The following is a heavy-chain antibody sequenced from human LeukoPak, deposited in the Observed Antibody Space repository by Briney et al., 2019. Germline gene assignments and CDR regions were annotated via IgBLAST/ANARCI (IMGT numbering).Heavy chain of an antibody. V-gene: IGHV3-21*01. D-gene: IGHD2-15*01. J-gene: IGHJ6*02. CDR1: GFTFSSYS. CDR2: ISSSSSYI. CDR3: AREYEGYCSGGSCSRGMDV. Sequence: RSGGSLRLSCAASGFTFSSYSMNWVRQAPGKGLEWVSSISSSSSYIYYADSVKGRFTISRDNAKNSLYLQMNSLRAEDTAVYYCAREYEGYCSGGSCSRGMDVWGQGTTVTVSS.